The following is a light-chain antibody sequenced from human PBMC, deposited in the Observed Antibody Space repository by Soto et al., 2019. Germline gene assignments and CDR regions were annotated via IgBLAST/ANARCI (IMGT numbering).Light chain of an antibody. CDR1: QSVSNNY. Sequence: EIVLTQSPGTLSLSPGERATLSCRASQSVSNNYLAWYQQKPGQAPRLLIYGAPNRATGIPARFSGSGSGTDFTLTISSLETEDFAVYYCQQRSSWPLTFGGGTKVDIK. CDR2: GAP. CDR3: QQRSSWPLT. J-gene: IGKJ4*01. V-gene: IGKV3-11*01.